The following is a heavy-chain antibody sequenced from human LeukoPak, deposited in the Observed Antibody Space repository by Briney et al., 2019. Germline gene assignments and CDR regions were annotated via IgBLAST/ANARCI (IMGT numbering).Heavy chain of an antibody. V-gene: IGHV1-2*02. CDR2: INSNSGST. CDR3: ARYDRGWYDY. CDR1: GYTFTGYY. J-gene: IGHJ4*02. Sequence: GASVKVSCKASGYTFTGYYMHWVRQAPGQGLEWMGWINSNSGSTNYAQRFQGRVTMTRDTSISTAYMELSRLRSDDTAVYYYARYDRGWYDYWGQGTLVTVSS. D-gene: IGHD6-19*01.